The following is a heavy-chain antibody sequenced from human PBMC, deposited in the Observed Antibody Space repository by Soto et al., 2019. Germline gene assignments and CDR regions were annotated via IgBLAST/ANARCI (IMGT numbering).Heavy chain of an antibody. CDR2: IYYSGST. Sequence: QVQLQESGPGLVKPSETLSLTCTVSGGSISSYYWSWIRQPPGKGLEWIGYIYYSGSTNYNPSLKSRVTISVDTSKTQFSLKLSSVTAADTAVYYCASLVTMVRGPYFDYWGQGTLVTVSS. CDR1: GGSISSYY. J-gene: IGHJ4*02. V-gene: IGHV4-59*01. D-gene: IGHD3-10*01. CDR3: ASLVTMVRGPYFDY.